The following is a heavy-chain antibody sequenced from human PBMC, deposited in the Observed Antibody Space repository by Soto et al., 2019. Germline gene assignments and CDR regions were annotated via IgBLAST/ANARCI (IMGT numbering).Heavy chain of an antibody. V-gene: IGHV4-59*08. CDR2: IYYSGST. CDR1: GGSISSYF. CDR3: ARRRRSYFDY. J-gene: IGHJ4*02. Sequence: QVQLQESGPGLVKPSDTLSLTCTVSGGSISSYFWSWIRQPTGKGLEWIGYIYYSGSTNNNPLLKSRVTISVDMSKNQFSLNLSSVTAADTAVYYCARRRRSYFDYWGQGTLVTVSS.